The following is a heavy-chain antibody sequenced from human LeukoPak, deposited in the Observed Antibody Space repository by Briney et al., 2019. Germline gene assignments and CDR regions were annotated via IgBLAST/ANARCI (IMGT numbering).Heavy chain of an antibody. D-gene: IGHD3-3*01. CDR1: GYTFTSYG. J-gene: IGHJ4*02. CDR3: ARDLNDFWSGYPPYYFDY. Sequence: ASVKVSCKASGYTFTSYGISWVRQAPGQGLEWMGWISAYNGNTNYAQKLQGRVTMTTDTSTSTAYMELRSLRSDDTAVYYCARDLNDFWSGYPPYYFDYWGQGTLVTVSS. CDR2: ISAYNGNT. V-gene: IGHV1-18*01.